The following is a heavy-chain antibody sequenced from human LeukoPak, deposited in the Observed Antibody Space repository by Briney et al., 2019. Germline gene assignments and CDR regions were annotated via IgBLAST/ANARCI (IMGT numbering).Heavy chain of an antibody. CDR3: AKDQDYDFWSGYYGLYNWFDP. V-gene: IGHV3-23*01. CDR1: GFTFSSYC. Sequence: GGPLRLSCAASGFTFSSYCMSWVRQAPGKGLVWVLAISGSGGSTYYAESVKGRFTISRDKSKNTLYLQMNSLRPEDTAVYYCAKDQDYDFWSGYYGLYNWFDPWGQGTLVTVSS. D-gene: IGHD3-3*01. CDR2: ISGSGGST. J-gene: IGHJ5*02.